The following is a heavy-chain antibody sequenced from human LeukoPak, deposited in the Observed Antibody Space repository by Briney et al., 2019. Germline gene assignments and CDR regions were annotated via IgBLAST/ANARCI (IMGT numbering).Heavy chain of an antibody. CDR3: ARDGEEYSSGWYWGYYYYYYMDV. Sequence: GASVKVSCKASGYTITDYYMHWVRQAPGQGLEWMGWINPNSGGTNYAQKFQGRVTMTRDTSISTAYMELSRLRSDDTAVYYCARDGEEYSSGWYWGYYYYYYMDVWGKGTTVTVSS. D-gene: IGHD6-19*01. V-gene: IGHV1-2*02. CDR2: INPNSGGT. CDR1: GYTITDYY. J-gene: IGHJ6*03.